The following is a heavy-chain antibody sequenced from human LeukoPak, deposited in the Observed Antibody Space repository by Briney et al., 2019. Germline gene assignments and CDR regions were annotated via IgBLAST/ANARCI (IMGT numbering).Heavy chain of an antibody. CDR3: ARVGKSGSYYYFDY. Sequence: GGSLRLSCAASGFTFSSYWMHWVRQAPGKGLVCVSRINSDGSRTTYADSVKGRFTISRDNAKNTLYLQMTILTAEDTAVYYCARVGKSGSYYYFDYWGQGTLVTVSS. CDR2: INSDGSRT. J-gene: IGHJ4*02. CDR1: GFTFSSYW. V-gene: IGHV3-74*01. D-gene: IGHD1-26*01.